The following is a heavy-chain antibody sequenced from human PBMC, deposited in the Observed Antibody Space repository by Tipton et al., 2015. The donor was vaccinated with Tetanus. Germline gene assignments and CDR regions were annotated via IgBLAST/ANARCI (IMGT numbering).Heavy chain of an antibody. D-gene: IGHD3-16*01. Sequence: TLSLTCAVSGVSIRNGGYSWNWIRQPAGKGLEWVGYTYHTGGTYYNPSLKSRVTTSLDTSKNQFSLKMTSVTAADTAVYFCEGDDYYETSLRDYYGEEVWGQGTTVTVSS. CDR2: TYHTGGT. CDR1: GVSIRNGGYS. CDR3: EGDDYYETSLRDYYGEEV. J-gene: IGHJ6*02. V-gene: IGHV4-30-2*02.